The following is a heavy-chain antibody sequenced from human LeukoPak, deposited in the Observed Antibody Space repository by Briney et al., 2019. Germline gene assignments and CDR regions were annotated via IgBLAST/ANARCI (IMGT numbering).Heavy chain of an antibody. V-gene: IGHV3-7*05. Sequence: GGSLRLSCAASGITFCSYWMTWVRHAPGKGLECVANIKPDGCEKHCVDSVEGRFTLSRDNAKTSLFLEMNSLGAEDTAVYYCARGRMSVAGSYEYWGQGTLVTVSS. CDR1: GITFCSYW. D-gene: IGHD6-19*01. CDR3: ARGRMSVAGSYEY. CDR2: IKPDGCEK. J-gene: IGHJ4*02.